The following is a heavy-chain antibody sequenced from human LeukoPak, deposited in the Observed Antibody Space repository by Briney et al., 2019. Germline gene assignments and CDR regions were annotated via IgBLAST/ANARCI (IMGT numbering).Heavy chain of an antibody. J-gene: IGHJ5*02. Sequence: TSETLSLTCTVSGGSISSYYWSWIRQPPGKGLEWIGYIYYSGSTNYNPSLKSRVTISVDTSKNQFSLKLSSVTAADTAVYYCARTAVAGRLDNWFDPWGQGTLVPVSS. V-gene: IGHV4-59*08. CDR1: GGSISSYY. CDR3: ARTAVAGRLDNWFDP. D-gene: IGHD6-19*01. CDR2: IYYSGST.